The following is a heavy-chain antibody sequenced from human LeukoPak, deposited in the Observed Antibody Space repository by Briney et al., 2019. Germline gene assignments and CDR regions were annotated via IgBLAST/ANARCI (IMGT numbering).Heavy chain of an antibody. J-gene: IGHJ4*02. CDR2: ISGSGGST. CDR1: GFTFSSYA. V-gene: IGHV3-23*01. D-gene: IGHD3-22*01. CDR3: AKKGYYDGSGYYMYYFDH. Sequence: GGSLRLSCAASGFTFSSYAMSWVRQAPGKGLEWVSGISGSGGSTYYADSVKGRFTISRDKNTLYLQMNSLRAEDTAVYYCAKKGYYDGSGYYMYYFDHWGQGTLVTVSS.